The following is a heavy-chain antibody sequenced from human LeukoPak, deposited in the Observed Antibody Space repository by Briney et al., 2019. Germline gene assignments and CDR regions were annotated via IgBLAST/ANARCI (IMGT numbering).Heavy chain of an antibody. D-gene: IGHD6-19*01. J-gene: IGHJ4*02. CDR3: ARGRLSSGWYGTGLYFDY. CDR2: INHSGST. Sequence: SETLSLTCAVYGGSFSGYYWSWIRQPPGKGLEWIGEINHSGSTNYNPSLKSRVTISVDTSKNQFSLKLSSVTAADTAVYYCARGRLSSGWYGTGLYFDYWGQGTLVTVSS. CDR1: GGSFSGYY. V-gene: IGHV4-34*01.